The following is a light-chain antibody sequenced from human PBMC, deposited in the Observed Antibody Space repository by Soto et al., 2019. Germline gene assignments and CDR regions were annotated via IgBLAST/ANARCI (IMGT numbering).Light chain of an antibody. CDR2: EVT. Sequence: QSVLTQPASVSGPPGQSITVSCTGTSSDVGAYDYVSWYQHHPGKAPKLIIYEVTNRPSGVSNRFSGSKSGNTASLTISGLQAEDEADYYCTSYAGNNNFVFGTGTKVTVL. CDR3: TSYAGNNNFV. J-gene: IGLJ1*01. CDR1: SSDVGAYDY. V-gene: IGLV2-14*01.